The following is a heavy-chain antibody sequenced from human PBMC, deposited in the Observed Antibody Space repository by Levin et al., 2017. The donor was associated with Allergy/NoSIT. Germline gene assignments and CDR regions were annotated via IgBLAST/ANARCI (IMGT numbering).Heavy chain of an antibody. CDR3: AHSTSITMVRGVIMGNWFDP. Sequence: ESGPTLVKPTQTLTLTCTFSGFSLSTSGVGVGWIRQPPGKALEWRALIYWDDDKRYSPSLKSRLTITKDTSKNQVVLTMTNMDPVDTATYYCAHSTSITMVRGVIMGNWFDPWGQGTLVTVSS. J-gene: IGHJ5*02. V-gene: IGHV2-5*02. D-gene: IGHD3-10*01. CDR1: GFSLSTSGVG. CDR2: IYWDDDK.